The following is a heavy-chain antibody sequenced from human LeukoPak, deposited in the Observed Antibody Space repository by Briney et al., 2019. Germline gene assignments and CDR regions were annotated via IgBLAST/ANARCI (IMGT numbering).Heavy chain of an antibody. Sequence: VRSLRLSCAASGFTFSSYGMHWVRQAPGKGLEWVAAIWFDGSNKYYADSVKGRFTISRDNSKNTLYLQMNSLRAEDTAVYYCARDRDWGCSYCSYWGQGTLVTVSS. CDR3: ARDRDWGCSYCSY. CDR2: IWFDGSNK. CDR1: GFTFSSYG. V-gene: IGHV3-33*01. J-gene: IGHJ4*02. D-gene: IGHD7-27*01.